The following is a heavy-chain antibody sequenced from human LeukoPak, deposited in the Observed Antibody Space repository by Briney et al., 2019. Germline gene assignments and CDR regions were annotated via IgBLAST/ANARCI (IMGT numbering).Heavy chain of an antibody. CDR2: VNHVGRP. CDR1: GGPFRVYY. V-gene: IGHV4-34*01. Sequence: AETLSLTCAVCGGPFRVYYGLCIREPPGKGRVGFGEVNHVGRPNYNPTIKRRVTISADTSKTHFSLKLTSVTAAAPAVYYCARGHADLGLNYLDYWGKGTLVPVS. D-gene: IGHD2-2*01. CDR3: ARGHADLGLNYLDY. J-gene: IGHJ4*02.